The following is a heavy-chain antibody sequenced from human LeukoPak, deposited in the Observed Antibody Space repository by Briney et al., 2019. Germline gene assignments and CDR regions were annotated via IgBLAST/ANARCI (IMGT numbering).Heavy chain of an antibody. V-gene: IGHV1-46*01. Sequence: ASVKVSCKASGYTFTSYYMQWVRQAPGQGLEWMGIINPSGGSTSYAQKFQGRVTMTRDMSTSTVYMELSSLRSEDTAVYYCARRRRGVPASFDPWGQGTLVTVSS. CDR1: GYTFTSYY. J-gene: IGHJ5*02. CDR3: ARRRRGVPASFDP. CDR2: INPSGGST. D-gene: IGHD2-2*01.